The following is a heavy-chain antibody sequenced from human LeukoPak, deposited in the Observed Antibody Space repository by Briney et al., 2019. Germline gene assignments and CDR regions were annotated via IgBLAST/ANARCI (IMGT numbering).Heavy chain of an antibody. D-gene: IGHD2-15*01. CDR2: ISGSGGST. V-gene: IGHV3-23*01. Sequence: GGSLRLSCAASGFTFSSYAMSWVRQGPGKGLEWVSAISGSGGSTYYADSVKGRFTISRDDSKNTLYLQMNSLRAEDTAVYYCARDLYCSGGSCYIRGFDYWGQGTLVTVSA. J-gene: IGHJ4*02. CDR3: ARDLYCSGGSCYIRGFDY. CDR1: GFTFSSYA.